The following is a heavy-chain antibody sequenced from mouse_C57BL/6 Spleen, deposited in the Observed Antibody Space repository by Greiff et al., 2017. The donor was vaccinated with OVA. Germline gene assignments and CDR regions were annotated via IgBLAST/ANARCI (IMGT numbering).Heavy chain of an antibody. V-gene: IGHV1-52*01. CDR3: ARRGLDY. Sequence: QVHVKQPGAELVRPGSSVKLSCKASGYTFTSYWMHWVKQRPIQGLEWIGNIDPSDSETHYNQKFKDKATLTVDKSSSTAYMQLSSLTSEDSAVYYCARRGLDYWGQGTTLTVSS. CDR2: IDPSDSET. CDR1: GYTFTSYW. J-gene: IGHJ2*01.